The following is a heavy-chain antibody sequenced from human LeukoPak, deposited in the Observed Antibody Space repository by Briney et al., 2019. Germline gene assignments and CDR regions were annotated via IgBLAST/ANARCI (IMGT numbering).Heavy chain of an antibody. Sequence: SETLSLTCAVYGGSFSGYYWSWIRQPPGKGLEWIGEINHSGSTNYNPSLKSRVTISVDTSKNQFSLQLNSVTPEDTAIYYCAILRTASSFDFWGQGTLVTVSS. V-gene: IGHV4-34*01. CDR1: GGSFSGYY. CDR2: INHSGST. J-gene: IGHJ4*02. CDR3: AILRTASSFDF. D-gene: IGHD1-1*01.